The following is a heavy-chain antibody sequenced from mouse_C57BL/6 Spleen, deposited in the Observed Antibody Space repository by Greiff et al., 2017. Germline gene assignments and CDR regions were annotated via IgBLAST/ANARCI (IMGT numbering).Heavy chain of an antibody. CDR3: ASLRRGFAY. J-gene: IGHJ3*01. CDR1: GFSLTSYG. V-gene: IGHV2-6*01. CDR2: IWGVGST. Sequence: VQVVESGPGLVAPSQSLSITCTVSGFSLTSYGVDWVRQSPGKGLEWLGVIWGVGSTNYNSALKSRLSISKDNSKSQVFLKMNSLQTDDTAMYYCASLRRGFAYWGQGTLVTVSA. D-gene: IGHD1-1*01.